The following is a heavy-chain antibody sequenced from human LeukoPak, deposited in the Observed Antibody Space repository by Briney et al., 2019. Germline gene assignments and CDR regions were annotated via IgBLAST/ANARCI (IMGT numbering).Heavy chain of an antibody. J-gene: IGHJ4*02. Sequence: GGSLRLSCAASGFTFSSYAMSWVRQAPGKGLEWVSGISGSGGNTYYADSVKGRFTISRDNSNNTLYLQMNSLRAEDTAVYYRARHSRGRWYVFDYWGQGTLVTVSS. D-gene: IGHD6-13*01. CDR2: ISGSGGNT. CDR3: ARHSRGRWYVFDY. CDR1: GFTFSSYA. V-gene: IGHV3-23*01.